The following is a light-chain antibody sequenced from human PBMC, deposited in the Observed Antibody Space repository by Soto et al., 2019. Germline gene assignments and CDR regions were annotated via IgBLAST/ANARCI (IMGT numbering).Light chain of an antibody. CDR1: QRVSASY. CDR2: GAS. Sequence: EIVLTQSPGTLSLSPGESATLSCRASQRVSASYLAWYQQKPGQAPRLVIYGASSRATGFPDRFSGSGSGTDFTLTISXLEPEDFAVYYCQQYDTSATFGQGTKVDTK. J-gene: IGKJ2*01. CDR3: QQYDTSAT. V-gene: IGKV3-20*01.